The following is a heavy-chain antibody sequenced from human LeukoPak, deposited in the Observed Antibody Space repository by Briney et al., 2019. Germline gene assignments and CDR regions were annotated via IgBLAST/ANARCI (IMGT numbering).Heavy chain of an antibody. Sequence: GGSLRLSCAASGFTFSTYLMTWVRQAPGKGLEWVANIKQDGSEKYYVGSVKGRFTISRDNAKNSLYLQMTSLRAEDTAVYYCARLYVERRYFDCWGQGTLVTVSS. V-gene: IGHV3-7*01. CDR2: IKQDGSEK. CDR3: ARLYVERRYFDC. CDR1: GFTFSTYL. J-gene: IGHJ4*02. D-gene: IGHD1-1*01.